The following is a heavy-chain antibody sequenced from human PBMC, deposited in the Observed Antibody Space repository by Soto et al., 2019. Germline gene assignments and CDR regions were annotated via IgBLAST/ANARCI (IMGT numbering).Heavy chain of an antibody. D-gene: IGHD6-19*01. CDR1: GFPFNTYA. J-gene: IGHJ4*02. CDR3: AKELVSSGWTYLDY. Sequence: GGSLRLYCAASGFPFNTYAMRWVRQAPGKGLEWVAAISDSGCRTYYADSVKGRFTISRDNTRNTLYLQMNSLRAEDTAVYCCAKELVSSGWTYLDYWGQGALVNVSS. V-gene: IGHV3-23*01. CDR2: ISDSGCRT.